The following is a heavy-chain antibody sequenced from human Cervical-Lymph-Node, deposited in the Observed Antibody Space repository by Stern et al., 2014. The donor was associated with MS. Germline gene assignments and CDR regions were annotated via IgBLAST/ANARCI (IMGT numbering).Heavy chain of an antibody. D-gene: IGHD2-15*01. V-gene: IGHV2-5*02. CDR3: ARRGPCSASTCTFDF. CDR1: GFSLTTTGMG. CDR2: IYWDDEK. Sequence: QVTLRESGPTLLKPTQTLTMTCTFSGFSLTTTGMGVGWIRQPPGKALEWLALIYWDDEKRYRPSLNSRLTVTKDTSKNQVVLTMTNMDPVDTGTYYCARRGPCSASTCTFDFWGQGALVSVSS. J-gene: IGHJ4*02.